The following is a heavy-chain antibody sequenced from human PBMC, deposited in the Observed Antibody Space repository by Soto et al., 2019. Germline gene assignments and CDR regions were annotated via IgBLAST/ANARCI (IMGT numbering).Heavy chain of an antibody. CDR3: AKGAGGSGWYVVSRIRAEYFQH. CDR1: GFTFDDYA. D-gene: IGHD6-19*01. Sequence: EVQLVESGGGLVQPGRSLRLSCAASGFTFDDYAMHWVRQAPGKGLEWVSGISWNSGSIGYADSVKGRFTISRDNAKNSLYLQMNSLRAEDTALYYCAKGAGGSGWYVVSRIRAEYFQHWGQGTLVTVSS. J-gene: IGHJ1*01. V-gene: IGHV3-9*01. CDR2: ISWNSGSI.